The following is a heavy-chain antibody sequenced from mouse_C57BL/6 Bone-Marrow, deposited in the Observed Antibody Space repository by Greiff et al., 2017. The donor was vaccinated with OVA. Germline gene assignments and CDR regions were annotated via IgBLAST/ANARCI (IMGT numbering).Heavy chain of an antibody. J-gene: IGHJ2*01. Sequence: EVKVEESGGGLVQPGGSMKLSCVASGFTFSNYWMNWVRQSPEKGLEWVAQIRLKSDNYATHYAESVKGRFTISRDESKSSVYLQMNNLRAEDTGIYYCTWGYYFDYWGQGTTLTVSS. CDR3: TWGYYFDY. CDR1: GFTFSNYW. V-gene: IGHV6-3*01. CDR2: IRLKSDNYAT.